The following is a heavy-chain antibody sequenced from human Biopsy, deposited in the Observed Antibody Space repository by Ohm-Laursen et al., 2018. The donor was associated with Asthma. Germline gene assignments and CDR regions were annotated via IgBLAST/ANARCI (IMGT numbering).Heavy chain of an antibody. V-gene: IGHV3-23*01. CDR2: ISASGVRI. D-gene: IGHD3-22*01. CDR1: GFAFNNSS. J-gene: IGHJ5*02. CDR3: AKITTDRQKANNWFDP. Sequence: SLRLSCAASGFAFNNSSMTWVRQAPGKGLEWVSSISASGVRIFYADSVKGRFTVSRGSSRNTLYLQLSTLRVEDTAVYFCAKITTDRQKANNWFDPWGQGTLVTVSS.